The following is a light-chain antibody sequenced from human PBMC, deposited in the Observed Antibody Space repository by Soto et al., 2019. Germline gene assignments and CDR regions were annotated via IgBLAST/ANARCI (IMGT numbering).Light chain of an antibody. J-gene: IGKJ4*01. Sequence: DIQMTQSPSSLSASVGDRITITCRASQDITTSLVWFQLKPGKAPKSLIYAASRLLSGVPSKFSGSGSGTDFTLTISSLQPEDFATYYCQQHKDYPLTFGGGTRVEIK. CDR2: AAS. CDR1: QDITTS. V-gene: IGKV1-16*02. CDR3: QQHKDYPLT.